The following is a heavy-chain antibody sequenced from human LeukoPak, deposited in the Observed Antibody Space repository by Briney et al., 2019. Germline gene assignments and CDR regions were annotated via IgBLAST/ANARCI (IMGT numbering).Heavy chain of an antibody. V-gene: IGHV3-66*01. J-gene: IGHJ4*02. CDR3: AKGQGGYNWYYFDY. CDR2: IYSGGST. Sequence: GGSLRLSCAASGFTVSSNYMSWVRQAPGKGLEWVSVIYSGGSTYYADSVKGRFTISRDNSKNTLYLQMNSLRAEDTAVYYCAKGQGGYNWYYFDYWGQGTLVTVSS. D-gene: IGHD5-24*01. CDR1: GFTVSSNY.